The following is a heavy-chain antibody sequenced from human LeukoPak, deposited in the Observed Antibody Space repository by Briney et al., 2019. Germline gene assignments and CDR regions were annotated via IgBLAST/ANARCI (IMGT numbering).Heavy chain of an antibody. J-gene: IGHJ4*02. V-gene: IGHV3-23*01. CDR1: GFPYSSYA. CDR2: ISGSGGST. D-gene: IGHD6-19*01. Sequence: GGSLRLSCAASGFPYSSYAMSGLRQARGGGVEGVSAISGSGGSTYYADSVKGRFTIARDNSKNTLYLQMNSLRAEDTAVYYCAKGPPEYSSGWFSFAYFDYWGQGTLVTVSS. CDR3: AKGPPEYSSGWFSFAYFDY.